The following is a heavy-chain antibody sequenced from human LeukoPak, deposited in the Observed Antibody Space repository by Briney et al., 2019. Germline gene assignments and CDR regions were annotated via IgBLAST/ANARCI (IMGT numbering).Heavy chain of an antibody. CDR1: GGSFSGYY. CDR3: AREGLTYYDFWSGYWPDAFDI. CDR2: IYYSGST. Sequence: SETLSLTCAVYGGSFSGYYWSWIRQPPGKGLEWIGYIYYSGSTNYNPSLKSRVTISVDTSKNQFSLKLSSVTAADTAVYYCAREGLTYYDFWSGYWPDAFDIWGQGTMVTVSS. J-gene: IGHJ3*02. D-gene: IGHD3-3*01. V-gene: IGHV4-59*08.